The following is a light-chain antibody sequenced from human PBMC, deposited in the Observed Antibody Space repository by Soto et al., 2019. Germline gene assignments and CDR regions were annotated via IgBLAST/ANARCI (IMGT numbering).Light chain of an antibody. CDR2: QVS. Sequence: QSALTQPASVSGSPGQSITISCTGTSSDIGGFYYVSWYQHHPGKDPKLMIYQVSNRPSGVSNRFSGSKSGNTASLTISGLQAEDEADYFCSSYSSSSTFYVXGAGTKVTVL. CDR1: SSDIGGFYY. CDR3: SSYSSSSTFYV. V-gene: IGLV2-14*01. J-gene: IGLJ1*01.